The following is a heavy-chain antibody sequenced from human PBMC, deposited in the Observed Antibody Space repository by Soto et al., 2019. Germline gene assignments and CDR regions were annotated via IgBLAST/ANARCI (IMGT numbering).Heavy chain of an antibody. Sequence: QVQLVQSGAEVKKPGSSVKVSCKASGGTFSSYTISWVRQAPGQGLEWMGRIIPILGIANYAQKLQARVTITADKSTSTAYMELSSLRSEDTAVYYCARDSATPFDYWGQGTLVTVSS. D-gene: IGHD2-15*01. CDR1: GGTFSSYT. CDR2: IIPILGIA. CDR3: ARDSATPFDY. J-gene: IGHJ4*02. V-gene: IGHV1-69*08.